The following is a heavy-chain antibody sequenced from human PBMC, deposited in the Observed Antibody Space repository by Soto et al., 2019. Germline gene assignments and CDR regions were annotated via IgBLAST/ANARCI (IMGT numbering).Heavy chain of an antibody. CDR3: ARNSLYDSGPDY. CDR1: GCSFTNYW. Sequence: PGESLKISCKGSGCSFTNYWIVWVRQMPGRGLEWMGIIYPGDSDTRYSPSFQGQVTVSADKSTSTAYLHWSSLKASDTAMYYCARNSLYDSGPDYWGQGTLVTVSS. D-gene: IGHD3-22*01. V-gene: IGHV5-51*01. CDR2: IYPGDSDT. J-gene: IGHJ4*02.